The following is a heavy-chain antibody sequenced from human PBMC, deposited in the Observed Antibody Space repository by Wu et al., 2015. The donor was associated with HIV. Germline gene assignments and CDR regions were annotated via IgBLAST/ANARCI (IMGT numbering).Heavy chain of an antibody. D-gene: IGHD2-2*01. CDR2: ISAYSGGT. V-gene: IGHV1-18*01. J-gene: IGHJ4*02. CDR3: ARDRCSSTSCYYFDY. CDR1: GYTFTSYG. Sequence: QVQLVQSGAEVKKPGASVKVSCKASGYTFTSYGISWVRQAPGQGLEWMGWISAYSGGTNYAQKFQGRVTMTRDTSISTAYMELSRLRSDDTAVYYCARDRCSSTSCYYFDYVGPGNPGPPSP.